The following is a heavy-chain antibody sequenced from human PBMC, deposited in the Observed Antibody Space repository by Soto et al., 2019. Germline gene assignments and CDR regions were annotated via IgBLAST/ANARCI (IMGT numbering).Heavy chain of an antibody. CDR1: GYTFTSYG. J-gene: IGHJ5*02. Sequence: VASVKVSCKASGYTFTSYGISWVRQAPGQGLEWMGWISAYNGNTNYAQKLQGRVTMTTDTSTSTVYMELRSLRSDDTAVYYCARASGSSYWFDPWGQGTLVTVSS. D-gene: IGHD1-26*01. V-gene: IGHV1-18*01. CDR2: ISAYNGNT. CDR3: ARASGSSYWFDP.